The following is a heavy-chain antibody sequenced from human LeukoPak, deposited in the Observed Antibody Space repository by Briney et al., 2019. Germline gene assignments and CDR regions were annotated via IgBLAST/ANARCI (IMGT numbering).Heavy chain of an antibody. CDR3: ARDWIDRSLDY. J-gene: IGHJ4*02. V-gene: IGHV3-33*01. Sequence: GGSLRPSCSASGFTFSDFGIHWVRQAPGKGLEWVTVLSPHGNYEYYADSVQGRFTISRDDSKNTVSLQMNSLRDEDTAVYYCARDWIDRSLDYWGQGTLVTVSS. CDR2: LSPHGNYE. D-gene: IGHD2-2*03. CDR1: GFTFSDFG.